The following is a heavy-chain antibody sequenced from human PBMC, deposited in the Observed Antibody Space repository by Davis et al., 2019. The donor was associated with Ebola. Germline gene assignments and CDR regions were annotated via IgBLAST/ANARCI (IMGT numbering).Heavy chain of an antibody. Sequence: SGPTQAILTQIFTLTCPLAGFSLSTGGERVSWIRQPPGNALEWLAHIDWLDDKFYSTSLKTRLTISKDTSKNQVVLTMTNMNPVDTATYYCARLGDYYYVDVWGKGTTVTVSS. V-gene: IGHV2-70*04. J-gene: IGHJ6*03. CDR2: IDWLDDK. CDR1: GFSLSTGGER. CDR3: ARLGDYYYVDV. D-gene: IGHD7-27*01.